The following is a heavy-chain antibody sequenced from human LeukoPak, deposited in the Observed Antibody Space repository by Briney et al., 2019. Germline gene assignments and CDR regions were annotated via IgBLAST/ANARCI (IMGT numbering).Heavy chain of an antibody. Sequence: GGSLRLSCAAYGFTFSSYAMSWVRQAPGKGLEWVSAISGSGGSTYYADSVKGRFTISRDNSKNTLYLQMNSLRAEDTAVYYCAGMITFGGVIDLFDYWGQGTLVTVSS. CDR1: GFTFSSYA. CDR3: AGMITFGGVIDLFDY. CDR2: ISGSGGST. D-gene: IGHD3-16*02. V-gene: IGHV3-23*01. J-gene: IGHJ4*02.